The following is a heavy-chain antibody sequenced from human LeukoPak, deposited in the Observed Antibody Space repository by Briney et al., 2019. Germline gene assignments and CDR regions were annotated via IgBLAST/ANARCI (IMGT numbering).Heavy chain of an antibody. J-gene: IGHJ5*02. V-gene: IGHV3-30*18. Sequence: GRSLRLSCAPSGFTFSSYGMHWVRQAPAKGLEWVAVISYDGSNKYYADSVKGRFTISRDNSKNTLYLQMNSLRAEDTAVYYCAKVNSDSSGRWLDPWGQGTLVTVSS. CDR3: AKVNSDSSGRWLDP. D-gene: IGHD3-22*01. CDR2: ISYDGSNK. CDR1: GFTFSSYG.